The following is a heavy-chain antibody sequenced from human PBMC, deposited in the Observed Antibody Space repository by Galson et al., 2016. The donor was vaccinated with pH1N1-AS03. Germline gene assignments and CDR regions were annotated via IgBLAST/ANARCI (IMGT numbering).Heavy chain of an antibody. V-gene: IGHV3-64*01. CDR2: ISSSGGST. CDR3: VRGDPVTAGGTGCDY. CDR1: GFTFSRNA. J-gene: IGHJ4*02. D-gene: IGHD6-13*01. Sequence: SLRLSCAASGFTFSRNAMYWVRQAPGKGPEFVSAISSSGGSTYYANSVKDRFIISRDNSKNMLYLQMGSLRAEDQAVYYCVRGDPVTAGGTGCDYWGQGTLVTVSS.